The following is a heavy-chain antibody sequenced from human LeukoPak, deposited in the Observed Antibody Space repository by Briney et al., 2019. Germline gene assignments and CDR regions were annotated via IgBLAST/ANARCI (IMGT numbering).Heavy chain of an antibody. CDR3: ARVNRGVITSYYYYYGMDV. J-gene: IGHJ6*02. CDR2: ITNSGNSK. CDR1: EFTFSSYS. D-gene: IGHD3-10*01. V-gene: IGHV3-48*01. Sequence: GGSLRLSCAASEFTFSSYSMNWVRQAPGKGLEWVSYITNSGNSKSYADSVKGRFTISRDNAKNSLYLQMNSLRAEDTAVYYCARVNRGVITSYYYYYGMDVWGQGTTVTVSS.